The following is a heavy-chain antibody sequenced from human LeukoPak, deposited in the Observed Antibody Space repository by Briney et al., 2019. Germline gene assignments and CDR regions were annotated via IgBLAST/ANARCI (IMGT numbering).Heavy chain of an antibody. D-gene: IGHD2-15*01. Sequence: GESLKISCKVSGYSFTSYWIGWVRQMPGKGLERMGIIYPADSDTKYSPSFQGQVTISADKSISTSYVQWSSLKASDTATYYCARQSDSDSPFDYWGQGTLVTVSS. V-gene: IGHV5-51*01. J-gene: IGHJ4*02. CDR2: IYPADSDT. CDR3: ARQSDSDSPFDY. CDR1: GYSFTSYW.